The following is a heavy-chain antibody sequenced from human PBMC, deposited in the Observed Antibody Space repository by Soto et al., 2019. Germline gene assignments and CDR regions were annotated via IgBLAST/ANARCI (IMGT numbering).Heavy chain of an antibody. CDR2: IYYSGST. CDR1: GGSISSYY. V-gene: IGHV4-59*08. D-gene: IGHD6-13*01. J-gene: IGHJ5*02. CDR3: ARSRIEAAGTVYH. Sequence: QVQLQESGPGLVKPSETLSLTCTVSGGSISSYYWSWIRQPPGKGLEWIGYIYYSGSTNYNPSLKSQVTISVDTSKNQFSLKLSSVTAADTAVYYCARSRIEAAGTVYHWGQGTLVTVSS.